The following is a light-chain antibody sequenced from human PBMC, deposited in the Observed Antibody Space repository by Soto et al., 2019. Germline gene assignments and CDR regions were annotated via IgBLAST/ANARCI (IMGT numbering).Light chain of an antibody. J-gene: IGKJ4*01. CDR3: QQFSSYPLT. CDR2: DAS. V-gene: IGKV3-20*01. Sequence: SGLTKSPATLALAKGVNAAVSCRASQTVRNNYLAWYQQKPGQAPRLLIYDASSRATGIPDRFSGGGSGTDFNLTIRRLEPEDLAVYYCQQFSSYPLTFGGGTKVDIK. CDR1: QTVRNNY.